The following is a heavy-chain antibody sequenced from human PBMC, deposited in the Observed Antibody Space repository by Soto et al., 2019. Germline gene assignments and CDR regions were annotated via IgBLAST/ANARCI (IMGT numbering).Heavy chain of an antibody. V-gene: IGHV3-23*01. D-gene: IGHD2-2*01. CDR3: AKEVASSGQYQRPLYYCDY. CDR2: ISGTGGGT. CDR1: GFTFSSYA. Sequence: PGGSLRLSCTASGFTFSSYAMSWVRQPPGKGLERDSSISGTGGGTYYADSVKGRFTISRDNSKNTLYLQMNSLRAEDTAVYYCAKEVASSGQYQRPLYYCDYWGQETLGTVSS. J-gene: IGHJ4*02.